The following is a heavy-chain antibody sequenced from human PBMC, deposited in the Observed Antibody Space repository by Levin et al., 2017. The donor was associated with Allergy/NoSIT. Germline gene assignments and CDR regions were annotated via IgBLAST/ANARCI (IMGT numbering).Heavy chain of an antibody. J-gene: IGHJ5*02. CDR2: ISSNGGST. D-gene: IGHD3-3*01. CDR3: VKGRIAIFGVVTDIWFDP. Sequence: GGSLRLSCSASGFTFSSYAMHWVRQAPGKGLEYVSAISSNGGSTYYANSVKGRFSISRDNSKNTLYLQMTSLRAEDTAVYYCVKGRIAIFGVVTDIWFDPWGQGTLVTVSS. CDR1: GFTFSSYA. V-gene: IGHV3-64D*06.